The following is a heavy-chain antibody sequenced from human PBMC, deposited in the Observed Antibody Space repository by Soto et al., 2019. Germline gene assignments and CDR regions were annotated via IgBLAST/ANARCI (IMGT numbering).Heavy chain of an antibody. CDR3: ARDRPYGGNSQNYFEY. CDR1: GFTFSNAW. D-gene: IGHD4-17*01. CDR2: IKSKTDGGTT. Sequence: PGGSLRLSCAASGFTFSNAWMNWVRQAPGKGLEWVGRIKSKTDGGTTDYAAPVKGRFTISRDDSKNTLYLQMSSLRAEDTAVYFCARDRPYGGNSQNYFEYWGQGALVTVSS. J-gene: IGHJ4*02. V-gene: IGHV3-15*07.